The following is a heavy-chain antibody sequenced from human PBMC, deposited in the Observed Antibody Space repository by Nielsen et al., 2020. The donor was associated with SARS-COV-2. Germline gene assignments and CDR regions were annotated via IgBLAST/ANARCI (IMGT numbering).Heavy chain of an antibody. CDR3: AREASGYDHYKYGMDV. V-gene: IGHV4-31*03. J-gene: IGHJ6*02. CDR2: IYFTGRT. Sequence: SETLSLTCTVSGASISSGGYFWSWIRQHPGKGLEWIGYIYFTGRTSYNPSLKSRVAMPVDTSKSQFSLDLKSVTAADTAVYYCAREASGYDHYKYGMDVWGLGATVTVSS. D-gene: IGHD5-12*01. CDR1: GASISSGGYF.